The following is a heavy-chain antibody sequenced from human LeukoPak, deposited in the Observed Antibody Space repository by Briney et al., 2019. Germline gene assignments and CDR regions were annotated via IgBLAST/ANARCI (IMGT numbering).Heavy chain of an antibody. CDR1: GDSVSSNSAA. D-gene: IGHD2-2*01. V-gene: IGHV6-1*01. CDR3: ARDRKYDWYFDL. J-gene: IGHJ2*01. Sequence: SQTLSLTCAISGDSVSSNSAAWNWIRQSPSRGLEWLGRTYYRSKWYNDYAVSVKSRITINPDTSKNQFSLKLNSVTAADTAVYYCARDRKYDWYFDLWGRGTLVTVSS. CDR2: TYYRSKWYN.